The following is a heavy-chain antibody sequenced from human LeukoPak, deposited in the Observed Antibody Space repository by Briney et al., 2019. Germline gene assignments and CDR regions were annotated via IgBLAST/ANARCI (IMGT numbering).Heavy chain of an antibody. CDR3: AKVPRYCSSTSCYAGYFEY. V-gene: IGHV3-23*01. J-gene: IGHJ4*02. CDR2: IXGXXGST. Sequence: PGGSLRLSCAAXGXXFXXXAXXXXXXAXGXXLXXVXXIXGXXGSTXYADSVKGRFTISRDNSKNTLYLQMNSLRAEDTAVFYXAKVPRYCSSTSCYAGYFEYWGQGTLVTVSS. CDR1: GXXFXXXA. D-gene: IGHD2-2*01.